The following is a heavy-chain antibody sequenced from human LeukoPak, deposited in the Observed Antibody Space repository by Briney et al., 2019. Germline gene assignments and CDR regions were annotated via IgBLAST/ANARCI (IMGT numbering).Heavy chain of an antibody. CDR1: GFTFSSYW. CDR2: INHDGSQK. D-gene: IGHD4-17*01. J-gene: IGHJ4*02. V-gene: IGHV3-7*03. Sequence: GGSLRLSCAVSGFTFSSYWVSWFRQAPGKGLEWVANINHDGSQKFSVDSVKGRFTISRDNAKNSLSLQMNSQRVEDTAVYYCARDWFDGDYDRFDYWGQGTLVTVSS. CDR3: ARDWFDGDYDRFDY.